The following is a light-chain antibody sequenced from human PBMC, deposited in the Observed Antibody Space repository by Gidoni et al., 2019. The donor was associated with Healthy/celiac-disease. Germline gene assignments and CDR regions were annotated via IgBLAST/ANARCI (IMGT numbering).Light chain of an antibody. Sequence: DIVMTQSTDSLAVSLGERATINCKSSQSVLYSSNNKNYLAWYQQKPGQPPKLLIYWESTRESGFPDRFSGSGSGTDFTLTISSMQAEDVAVYYCQQYYSTPYTFGQGTKLEIK. V-gene: IGKV4-1*01. CDR1: QSVLYSSNNKNY. J-gene: IGKJ2*01. CDR3: QQYYSTPYT. CDR2: WES.